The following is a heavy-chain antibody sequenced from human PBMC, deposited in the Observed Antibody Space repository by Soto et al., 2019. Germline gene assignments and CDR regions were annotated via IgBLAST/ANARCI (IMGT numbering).Heavy chain of an antibody. Sequence: EVQLLESGGDLVQPGESLRLSCAASGFTITNYAMTWVRQSPGQGLEWVSTFTSPGVTYYADSVKGRFTISRDNSKNTLFLQMNSLRAEDTAVYYCAKREARTGSYFDWGQGTLVTVSP. CDR3: AKREARTGSYFD. CDR1: GFTITNYA. J-gene: IGHJ4*02. D-gene: IGHD1-26*01. CDR2: FTSPGVT. V-gene: IGHV3-23*01.